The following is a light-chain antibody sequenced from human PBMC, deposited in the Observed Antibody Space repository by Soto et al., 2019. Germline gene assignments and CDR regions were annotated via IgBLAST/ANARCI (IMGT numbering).Light chain of an antibody. Sequence: VVLTRSPATLSLSLGESATLSCRASQSVGSNLAWYQQKRGQAPRLLIYDATERATGIPARFTGSRFGTDFTLSISSLEPDDFAVYYCQQRSDRLSFGGGTVVEI. J-gene: IGKJ4*01. CDR3: QQRSDRLS. CDR1: QSVGSN. CDR2: DAT. V-gene: IGKV3-11*01.